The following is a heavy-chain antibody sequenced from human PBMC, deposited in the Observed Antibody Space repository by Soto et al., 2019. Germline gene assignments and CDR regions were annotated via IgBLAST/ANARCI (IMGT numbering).Heavy chain of an antibody. CDR3: VRSIIVVVTAIPDY. J-gene: IGHJ4*02. Sequence: QVQLQESGPGLVKPSQTLSLTCTVSGGSISSGGYYWSWIRQHPGKGLEWIGYIYYSGSTYYNPSLKSRVTISVDTSKNQFSLKLSSVTAADTAVYYCVRSIIVVVTAIPDYWGQGTLVTVSS. CDR2: IYYSGST. CDR1: GGSISSGGYY. V-gene: IGHV4-31*03. D-gene: IGHD2-21*02.